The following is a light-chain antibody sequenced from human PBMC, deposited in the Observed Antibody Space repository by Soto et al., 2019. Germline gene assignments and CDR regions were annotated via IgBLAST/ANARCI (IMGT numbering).Light chain of an antibody. Sequence: EVVMTQSPATLSVSPGERATLSCRASQSVSTNLAWYQQKPGQAPRLLIYGASTRATNNPARFRGSGSGTEFTPTISTLQSEDFAVYYCQQYDNWPPYTFGQGTKLEIK. CDR2: GAS. CDR1: QSVSTN. J-gene: IGKJ2*01. V-gene: IGKV3-15*01. CDR3: QQYDNWPPYT.